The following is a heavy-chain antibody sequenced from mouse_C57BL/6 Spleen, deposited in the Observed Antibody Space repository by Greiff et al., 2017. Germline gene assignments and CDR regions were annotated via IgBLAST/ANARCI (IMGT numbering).Heavy chain of an antibody. D-gene: IGHD1-1*01. J-gene: IGHJ4*01. V-gene: IGHV1-69*01. Sequence: VQLQQPGAELVMPGASVKLSCKASGYTFTSYWMHWVKQRPGQGLEWIGEIDPSDSYTNYNQKFKGKSTLTVDKSSSTAYMQISSLTSEDSAVYYCARRTHYYGSSPYYAMDYWGQGTSVTVSS. CDR1: GYTFTSYW. CDR2: IDPSDSYT. CDR3: ARRTHYYGSSPYYAMDY.